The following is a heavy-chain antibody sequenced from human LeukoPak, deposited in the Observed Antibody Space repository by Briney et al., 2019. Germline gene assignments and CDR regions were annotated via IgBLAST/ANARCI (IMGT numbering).Heavy chain of an antibody. Sequence: SVKVSCKASGGTFSSYAISWVRQAPGQGLEWMGGIIPIFGTANYAQKFQGRVTITADESASTAYMELSSLRSEDTAVYYCARKSGQLVSWFDPWGQGTLVTVSS. D-gene: IGHD6-6*01. J-gene: IGHJ5*02. V-gene: IGHV1-69*13. CDR1: GGTFSSYA. CDR3: ARKSGQLVSWFDP. CDR2: IIPIFGTA.